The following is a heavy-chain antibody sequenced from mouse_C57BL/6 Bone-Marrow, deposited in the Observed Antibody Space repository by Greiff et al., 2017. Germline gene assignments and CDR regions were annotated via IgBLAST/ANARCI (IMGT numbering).Heavy chain of an antibody. J-gene: IGHJ4*01. D-gene: IGHD1-1*01. Sequence: VMLVESGAELVRPGASVKLSCKASGYTFTDYYINWVKQRPGQGLEWIARIYPGSGNTYYNEKFKGKATLTAEKSSSTAYMQLSSLTSEDSAVYFCARSLYGSSYYYAMDYWGQGTSVTVSS. CDR3: ARSLYGSSYYYAMDY. CDR1: GYTFTDYY. V-gene: IGHV1-76*01. CDR2: IYPGSGNT.